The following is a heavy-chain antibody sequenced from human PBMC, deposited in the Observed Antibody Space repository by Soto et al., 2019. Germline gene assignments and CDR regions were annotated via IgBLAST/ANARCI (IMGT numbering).Heavy chain of an antibody. D-gene: IGHD3-22*01. CDR1: GFTFSSYS. J-gene: IGHJ3*02. Sequence: GGSRRLSCAASGFTFSSYSMNWVRQAPGKGLEWVSSISSSSSYIYYADSVKGRFTISRDNAKNSLYLQMNSLRAEDTAVYYCARVYYDSSGYYQSLGVGAFDIWGQGTMVTVSS. V-gene: IGHV3-21*01. CDR3: ARVYYDSSGYYQSLGVGAFDI. CDR2: ISSSSSYI.